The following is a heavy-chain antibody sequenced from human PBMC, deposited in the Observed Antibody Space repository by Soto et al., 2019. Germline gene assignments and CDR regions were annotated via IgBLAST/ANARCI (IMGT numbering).Heavy chain of an antibody. Sequence: EVQLVESGGGLVQPGRSLRLSCTASGFTFGDYAMSWFRQAPXKGLXXXXXXXSKAYGGTTEYAASVKGRFTISRDDSKSIAYLQMNSLKTEDTAVYYCTRDRGYDSLGVYYYYMDVWGKGTTVTVSS. CDR3: TRDRGYDSLGVYYYYMDV. V-gene: IGHV3-49*03. CDR1: GFTFGDYA. D-gene: IGHD5-12*01. J-gene: IGHJ6*03. CDR2: XXSKAYGGTT.